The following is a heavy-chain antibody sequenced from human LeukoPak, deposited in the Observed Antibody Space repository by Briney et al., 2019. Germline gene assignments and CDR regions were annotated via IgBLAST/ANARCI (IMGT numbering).Heavy chain of an antibody. Sequence: SGGSLRLSCAASGFTFSSYTIHWVRQPPGKGLEWVAVISFDGSNKYYADSVKGRFTISRDNSKNTLYLQMNSLRAEDTAVYYCARSRSFGNYNWFDPWGQGTLVTVSS. CDR3: ARSRSFGNYNWFDP. D-gene: IGHD3-10*01. V-gene: IGHV3-30-3*01. J-gene: IGHJ5*02. CDR1: GFTFSSYT. CDR2: ISFDGSNK.